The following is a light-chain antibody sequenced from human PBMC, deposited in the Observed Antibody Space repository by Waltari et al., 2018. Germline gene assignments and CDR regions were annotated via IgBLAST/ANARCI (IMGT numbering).Light chain of an antibody. V-gene: IGKV4-1*01. Sequence: DIVMTQSPDSLAVSLGERATINCKSSQTVLYSSNNKNYLAWYQKKSGQPPKLLISWASALESGVPNRFRGSGSGTDFTLTISSLQAEDVAVYFCQQYYSNSLTFGGGTRVEIK. CDR2: WAS. CDR1: QTVLYSSNNKNY. J-gene: IGKJ4*01. CDR3: QQYYSNSLT.